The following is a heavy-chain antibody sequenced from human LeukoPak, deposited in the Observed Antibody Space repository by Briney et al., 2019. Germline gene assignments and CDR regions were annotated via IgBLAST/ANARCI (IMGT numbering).Heavy chain of an antibody. Sequence: PGGSLRLSCAASGFTFSSYAMSWVRQAPGKGLEWVSAISGSGGSTYYADSVKGRFTISRDNSKNTLYLQMNSLRAEDTAVYYCAKDLGQPSLKDQLLWFGELPKFPYYGMDVWGQGTTVTVSS. J-gene: IGHJ6*02. CDR1: GFTFSSYA. CDR3: AKDLGQPSLKDQLLWFGELPKFPYYGMDV. CDR2: ISGSGGST. D-gene: IGHD3-10*01. V-gene: IGHV3-23*01.